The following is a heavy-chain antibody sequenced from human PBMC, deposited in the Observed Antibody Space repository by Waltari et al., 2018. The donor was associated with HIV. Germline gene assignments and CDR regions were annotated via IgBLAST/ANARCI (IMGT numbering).Heavy chain of an antibody. Sequence: VRLESWGTGPLKPSETLSLSCSVYGGSFSGAYLSWIRQFPGRGLEWIAEVNHVGRAKYNPCLESRVSISVDTSKKQFYLKVRSVTAADTAVYYCVRGYAAAAPYYGLDVWGQGTAVSVSS. CDR3: VRGYAAAAPYYGLDV. CDR2: VNHVGRA. CDR1: GGSFSGAY. V-gene: IGHV4-34*02. J-gene: IGHJ6*02. D-gene: IGHD6-13*01.